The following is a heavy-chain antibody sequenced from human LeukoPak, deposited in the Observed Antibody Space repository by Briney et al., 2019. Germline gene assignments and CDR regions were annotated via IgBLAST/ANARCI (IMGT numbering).Heavy chain of an antibody. CDR3: ATTICTSCYTPYYYYGMDV. D-gene: IGHD2-2*02. CDR1: GYTLTELS. Sequence: ASVKVSCKVSGYTLTELSMHWVRQAPGKGLEWMGGFDPEGGETIYAQKFQGRVTMTEDTSTDTAYMELSSLRSEDTAVYYCATTICTSCYTPYYYYGMDVWGQGTTVTVSS. V-gene: IGHV1-24*01. J-gene: IGHJ6*02. CDR2: FDPEGGET.